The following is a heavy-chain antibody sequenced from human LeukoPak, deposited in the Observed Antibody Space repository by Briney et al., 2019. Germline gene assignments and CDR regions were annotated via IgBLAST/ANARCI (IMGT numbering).Heavy chain of an antibody. V-gene: IGHV1-69*13. D-gene: IGHD5-12*01. CDR3: ASAYSGYSPYYYYGMDV. CDR2: MIPIFGTA. Sequence: SVKVSCKASGGTFSSYAISWVRQAPGQGLEWMGGMIPIFGTANYAQKFQGRVTITADESTSTAYMELSSLRSEDTAVYYCASAYSGYSPYYYYGMDVWGQGTTVTVSS. J-gene: IGHJ6*02. CDR1: GGTFSSYA.